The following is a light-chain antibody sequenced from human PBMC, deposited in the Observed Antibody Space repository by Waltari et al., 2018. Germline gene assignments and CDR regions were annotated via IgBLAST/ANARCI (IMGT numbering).Light chain of an antibody. Sequence: DIQMTQSPSSLSASVGDTVSITCRASHSIIKYLNWYQVRSGRAPKLLIHSASTLQGGVPSRFSGSGSETDFTLTITNLQPEDFATYYCQQSYTNPFAFGPGTRVD. CDR2: SAS. J-gene: IGKJ3*01. CDR3: QQSYTNPFA. V-gene: IGKV1-39*01. CDR1: HSIIKY.